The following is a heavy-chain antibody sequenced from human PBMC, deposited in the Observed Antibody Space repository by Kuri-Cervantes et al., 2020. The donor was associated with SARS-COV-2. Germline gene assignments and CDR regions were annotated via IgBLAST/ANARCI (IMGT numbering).Heavy chain of an antibody. J-gene: IGHJ4*02. CDR3: AKDRVGVQDF. Sequence: GESLKISCAASGFNFSRTDMHWVRLAPGKGLEWVAVISHDGKNKKCIASGKGRFTISRDNPQNTLYLHMKSLRSEDTAMYYCAKDRVGVQDFWGQGTLVTVSS. V-gene: IGHV3-30*18. CDR2: ISHDGKNK. D-gene: IGHD2-21*01. CDR1: GFNFSRTD.